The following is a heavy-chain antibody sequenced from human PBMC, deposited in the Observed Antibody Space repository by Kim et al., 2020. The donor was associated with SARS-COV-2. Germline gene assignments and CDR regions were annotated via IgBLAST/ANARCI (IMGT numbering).Heavy chain of an antibody. CDR2: IKEDGSEK. D-gene: IGHD2-21*01. V-gene: IGHV3-7*01. CDR1: GFSFSTYW. Sequence: GGSLRLSCVASGFSFSTYWMAWVRQAPGKGLEWVANIKEDGSEKQHVASVRGRFTISRDNPKNSLYLQMYSLRAEDTAVYYCASDRGGDCYSYWGQGTLVTVSS. CDR3: ASDRGGDCYSY. J-gene: IGHJ4*02.